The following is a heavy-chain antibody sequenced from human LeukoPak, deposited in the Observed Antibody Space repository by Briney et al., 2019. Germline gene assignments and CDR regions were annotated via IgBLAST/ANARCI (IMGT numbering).Heavy chain of an antibody. J-gene: IGHJ4*02. CDR3: AGDKTTGGWYEIDY. Sequence: PGGSLRLSCAASGFTFSSYGMHWVRQAPGKGLEWVAFIRYDGSNKYYADSVKGRFTISRDNSKNTVYLQMNSLRAEDTAVYYCAGDKTTGGWYEIDYWGQGTLVTVSS. CDR2: IRYDGSNK. V-gene: IGHV3-30*02. D-gene: IGHD6-19*01. CDR1: GFTFSSYG.